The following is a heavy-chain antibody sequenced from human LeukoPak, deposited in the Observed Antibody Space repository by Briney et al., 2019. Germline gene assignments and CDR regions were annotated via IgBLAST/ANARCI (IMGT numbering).Heavy chain of an antibody. CDR3: AREAYYDSSGYYASAH. D-gene: IGHD3-22*01. J-gene: IGHJ4*02. Sequence: SETLSLTCTVSGGSISNNFYYWSWIRQPPGKGLEWIGYIYYSGSTNYNPSLKSRVTISVDTSKNQFSLKLSSVTAADTAVYYCAREAYYDSSGYYASAHWGQGTLVTVTS. V-gene: IGHV4-61*01. CDR2: IYYSGST. CDR1: GGSISNNFYY.